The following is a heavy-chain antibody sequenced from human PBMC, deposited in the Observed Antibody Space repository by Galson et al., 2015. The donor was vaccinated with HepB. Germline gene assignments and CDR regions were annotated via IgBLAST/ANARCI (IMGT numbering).Heavy chain of an antibody. J-gene: IGHJ4*02. CDR3: AKEGSHARRRYSSSSYGLLDY. V-gene: IGHV3-30*18. CDR1: GFTFSSYG. Sequence: SLRLSCAASGFTFSSYGMHWVRQAPGKGLEWVAVISYDGSNKYYADSVKGRFTISRDNSKNTPYLQMNSLRAEDTAVYYCAKEGSHARRRYSSSSYGLLDYWGQGTLVTVSS. CDR2: ISYDGSNK. D-gene: IGHD6-6*01.